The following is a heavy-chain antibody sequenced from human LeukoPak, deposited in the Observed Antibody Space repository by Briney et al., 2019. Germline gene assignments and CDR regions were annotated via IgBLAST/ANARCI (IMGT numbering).Heavy chain of an antibody. V-gene: IGHV1-24*01. D-gene: IGHD3-9*01. Sequence: GASVTVSCKVSGYTLTELSMHWVRQAPGKGREGMGGFDPEDGDTIYAQKFQGIVTMTEDTSTDTAYMELSSLRSEDTAVYYCATGRILTGYYTFDYWGQGTLVTVSS. CDR2: FDPEDGDT. CDR3: ATGRILTGYYTFDY. J-gene: IGHJ4*02. CDR1: GYTLTELS.